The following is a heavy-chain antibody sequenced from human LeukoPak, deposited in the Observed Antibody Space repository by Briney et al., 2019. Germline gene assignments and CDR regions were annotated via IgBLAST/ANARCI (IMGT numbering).Heavy chain of an antibody. D-gene: IGHD3-16*01. V-gene: IGHV3-30-3*01. CDR3: TTESWGIDH. CDR1: GFTFSSYA. Sequence: GGSLRLSCAASGFTFSSYAMHWVRQAPGKGLEWVAVISYDGSNKYYADSVKGRFTISRDNSKNTLYLQMNNLRAEDTAVYYCTTESWGIDHWGRGTLVTVSS. CDR2: ISYDGSNK. J-gene: IGHJ4*02.